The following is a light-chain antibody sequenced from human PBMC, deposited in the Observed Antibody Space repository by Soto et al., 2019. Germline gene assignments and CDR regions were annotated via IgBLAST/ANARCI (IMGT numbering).Light chain of an antibody. CDR3: SSYAGRNNVV. J-gene: IGLJ2*01. CDR1: SSDIGTYKY. Sequence: QSALTQPPSASGSPGQSVTISCTGTSSDIGTYKYVSWYQHHPGKAPKLMIYEVSKRPSGVPDRFSGSKSGNTASLTVSALLTEDEADYSCSSYAGRNNVVVGGGTKLTVL. CDR2: EVS. V-gene: IGLV2-8*01.